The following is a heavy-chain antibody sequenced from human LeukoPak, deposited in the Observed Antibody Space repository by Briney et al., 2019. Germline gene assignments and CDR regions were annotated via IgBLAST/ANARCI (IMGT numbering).Heavy chain of an antibody. J-gene: IGHJ5*02. V-gene: IGHV1-2*04. Sequence: ASVKVSCKASGYTFTGYYMHWVRQAPGQGLEWMGWINPNSGGTNYAQKFQGWVTMTRDTSISTAYMELSRLRSDDTAVYYCARAPPTVTTSHWFDPWGQGTLVTVSS. D-gene: IGHD4-17*01. CDR3: ARAPPTVTTSHWFDP. CDR1: GYTFTGYY. CDR2: INPNSGGT.